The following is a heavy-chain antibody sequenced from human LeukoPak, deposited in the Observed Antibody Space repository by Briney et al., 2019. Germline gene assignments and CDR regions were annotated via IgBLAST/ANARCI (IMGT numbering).Heavy chain of an antibody. Sequence: PGGSLRLSCAASGFTFSSYNMNWVRQALGKGLEWVSYISSSSSTIYYADSVKGRFTISRDNAKNSLYLQMNSLRADDTAVYYCARERIAAAVDYWGQATLVTVSS. J-gene: IGHJ4*02. CDR2: ISSSSSTI. CDR1: GFTFSSYN. CDR3: ARERIAAAVDY. D-gene: IGHD6-13*01. V-gene: IGHV3-48*01.